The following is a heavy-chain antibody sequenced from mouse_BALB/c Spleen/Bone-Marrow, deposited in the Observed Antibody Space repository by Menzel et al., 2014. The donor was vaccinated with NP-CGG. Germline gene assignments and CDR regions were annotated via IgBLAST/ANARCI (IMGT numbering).Heavy chain of an antibody. V-gene: IGHV4-1*02. CDR1: GFDFSRYW. J-gene: IGHJ3*01. Sequence: EVMLVESGGGLVQPGGSLKLSCAASGFDFSRYWMSWVRQAPGKGLQWIGEINPDSSTVNYTPSLKDKFIISRDNAKNTLYLQMSKVRSEETGLYYCSRLGYYGGFAHWGQGTLVTVSA. D-gene: IGHD2-3*01. CDR3: SRLGYYGGFAH. CDR2: INPDSSTV.